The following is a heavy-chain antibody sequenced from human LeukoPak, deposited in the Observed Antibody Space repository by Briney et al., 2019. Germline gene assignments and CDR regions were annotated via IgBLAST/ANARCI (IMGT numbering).Heavy chain of an antibody. J-gene: IGHJ5*02. CDR1: GFTFSRYW. CDR3: ARVSGHSGSP. CDR2: INSDGSST. Sequence: PGGSLRLSCAASGFTFSRYWMHWVRQVPGKGLVWVSRINSDGSSTSYADSVKGRLTISRDNAKNSLYLQMNSLRGEDTAVYYCARVSGHSGSPWGQGTLVTVAS. D-gene: IGHD5-12*01. V-gene: IGHV3-74*01.